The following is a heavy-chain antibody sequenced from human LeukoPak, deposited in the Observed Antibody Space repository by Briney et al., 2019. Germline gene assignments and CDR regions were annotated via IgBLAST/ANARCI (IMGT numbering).Heavy chain of an antibody. CDR3: ARGDCSSTSCLEYYFDY. CDR2: INPNSGGT. J-gene: IGHJ4*02. Sequence: ASVKVSCKASGGTFSSYAISWVRQAPGQGLEWMGWINPNSGGTNYAQKFQGRVTMTRDTSISTAYMELSRLRSDDTAVYYCARGDCSSTSCLEYYFDYWGQGTLVTVSS. CDR1: GGTFSSYA. V-gene: IGHV1-2*02. D-gene: IGHD2-2*01.